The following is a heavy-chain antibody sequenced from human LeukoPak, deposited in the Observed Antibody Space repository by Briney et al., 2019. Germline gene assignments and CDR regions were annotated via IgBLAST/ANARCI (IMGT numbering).Heavy chain of an antibody. CDR2: IYYSGST. CDR3: ARERGDYGYYYYYYLDV. J-gene: IGHJ6*03. D-gene: IGHD4-17*01. V-gene: IGHV4-61*01. Sequence: SETLSLTCTVSGGSISSSSYYWGWIRQPPGKGLEWIGYIYYSGSTNYNPSLKSRVTISVDTSKNQFSLKLSSVTAADTAVYYCARERGDYGYYYYYYLDVWGKGTTVTVSS. CDR1: GGSISSSSYY.